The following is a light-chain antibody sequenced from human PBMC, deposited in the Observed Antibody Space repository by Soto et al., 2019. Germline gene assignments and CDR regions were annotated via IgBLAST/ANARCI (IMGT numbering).Light chain of an antibody. CDR2: DAS. V-gene: IGKV1-5*01. Sequence: DIQMTQSPSTLSASVGDRVTITCRASQSISSWLAWYQQKPGKAPKLLIYDASSLESGVPSRFSGSGSGTEFTLTISSLQSEDFAVYYCQQYNNWLTWTFGQGTKVDIK. CDR1: QSISSW. CDR3: QQYNNWLTWT. J-gene: IGKJ1*01.